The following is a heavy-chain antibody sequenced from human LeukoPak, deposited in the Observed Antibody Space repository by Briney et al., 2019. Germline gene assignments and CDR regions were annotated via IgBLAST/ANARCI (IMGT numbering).Heavy chain of an antibody. Sequence: SETLSLTCTVSGGSISSSSYYWGWIRQSPGKGLEWIGSIYYSGSTYYNPSLKSRVTISVDTSKNQFSLKLSSVTAADTAVYYCARVLYYDSSGYYPHFDYWGQGTLVTVSS. CDR2: IYYSGST. CDR1: GGSISSSSYY. D-gene: IGHD3-22*01. CDR3: ARVLYYDSSGYYPHFDY. J-gene: IGHJ4*02. V-gene: IGHV4-39*07.